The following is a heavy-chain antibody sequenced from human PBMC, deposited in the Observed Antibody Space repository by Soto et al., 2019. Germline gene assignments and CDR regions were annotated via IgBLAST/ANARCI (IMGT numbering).Heavy chain of an antibody. J-gene: IGHJ6*03. Sequence: GGSLRLSCAASGFTFSSYGMHWVRQAPGKGLEWVAVISYDGSNKYYADSVKGRFTISRDNSKNTLYLQMNSLRAEDTAVYYCAKDGKESVTIFGVVIIPTDYYYYYYMDVWGKGTTVTVSS. CDR3: AKDGKESVTIFGVVIIPTDYYYYYYMDV. V-gene: IGHV3-30*18. D-gene: IGHD3-3*01. CDR2: ISYDGSNK. CDR1: GFTFSSYG.